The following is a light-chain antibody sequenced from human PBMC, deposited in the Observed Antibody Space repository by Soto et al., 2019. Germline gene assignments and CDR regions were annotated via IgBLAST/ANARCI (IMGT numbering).Light chain of an antibody. Sequence: EIVLTQSPGTLSLSPGERATLSCRASQSVTSNYLAWYQQKPGQTPRLLIFGASIRDTGIPDRFSGSGSGTDFTLTISRLEPEDFAVYYCQQYGSSLIPFGQGTRLEIK. CDR2: GAS. CDR3: QQYGSSLIP. CDR1: QSVTSNY. J-gene: IGKJ5*01. V-gene: IGKV3-20*01.